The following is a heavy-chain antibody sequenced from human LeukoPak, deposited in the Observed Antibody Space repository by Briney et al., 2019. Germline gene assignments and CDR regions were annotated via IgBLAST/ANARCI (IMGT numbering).Heavy chain of an antibody. CDR2: IRYDGSNK. CDR1: GFTFSSYG. J-gene: IGHJ4*02. D-gene: IGHD3-3*01. V-gene: IGHV3-30*02. Sequence: GGSLRLSCTASGFTFSSYGMSRVRQAPGKGLEWVAFIRYDGSNKYYADSVEGRFTISRDNFKNTVYLEMNSLRAGDTAVYYCTRGLGVAIYFDYWGQGTLVTVSS. CDR3: TRGLGVAIYFDY.